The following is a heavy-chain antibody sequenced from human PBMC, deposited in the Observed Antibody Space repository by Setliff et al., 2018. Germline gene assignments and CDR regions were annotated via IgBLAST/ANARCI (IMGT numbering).Heavy chain of an antibody. CDR1: GGSFNVYF. Sequence: SETLSLTCAVYGGSFNVYFWSWIRQPPGKGLEWIGEISHSGSTNYNPSLKSRVTMSVDKSKNQFSLKLKSVTAADTAVYYCAKFGPLDLTGDWAFDNWGQGTLVTVSS. CDR3: AKFGPLDLTGDWAFDN. D-gene: IGHD7-27*01. J-gene: IGHJ4*02. CDR2: ISHSGST. V-gene: IGHV4-34*01.